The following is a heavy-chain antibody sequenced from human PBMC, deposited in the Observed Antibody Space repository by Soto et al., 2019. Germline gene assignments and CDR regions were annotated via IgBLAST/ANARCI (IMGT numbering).Heavy chain of an antibody. D-gene: IGHD6-6*01. J-gene: IGHJ6*02. Sequence: SETLSLTCAVSGDSISRGGYSWTWIRQPPGKALEWIGNIYDSGSTSYNPSLKSRVTISVDTSKNQFSLRLTSVTAADTAVYFCARGSSSYYDYGMGVWGQGTTVTVSS. CDR2: IYDSGST. CDR1: GDSISRGGYS. CDR3: ARGSSSYYDYGMGV. V-gene: IGHV4-30-2*01.